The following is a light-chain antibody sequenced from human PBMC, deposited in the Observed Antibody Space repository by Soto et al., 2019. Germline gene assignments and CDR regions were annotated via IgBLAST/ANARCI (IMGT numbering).Light chain of an antibody. Sequence: QSVLTQPPSVSGAPGQRVTISCTGSSSNIGAGYDVYWYQQLPGTAPKLLIYGNSNRPSGVPDRFSGSKSGTSASLAITGLQAEDEAEDYCQSYDSSLSGYVVFGGGTKVTVL. J-gene: IGLJ2*01. CDR3: QSYDSSLSGYVV. V-gene: IGLV1-40*01. CDR1: SSNIGAGYD. CDR2: GNS.